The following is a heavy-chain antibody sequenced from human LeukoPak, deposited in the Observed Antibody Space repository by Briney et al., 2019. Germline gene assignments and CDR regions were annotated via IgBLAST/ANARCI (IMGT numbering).Heavy chain of an antibody. CDR1: GFSVSSNY. D-gene: IGHD1-26*01. V-gene: IGHV3-66*01. CDR2: IYSDGNT. CDR3: ARDDLSGSSHSFDY. Sequence: GGSLRLSCAASGFSVSSNYLTWVRQAPGKGLEWVSVIYSDGNTFYTDSVKGRFSISRDTSKKTVYLQMKSLRAADTAVYYCARDDLSGSSHSFDYWGQGTLVTVSS. J-gene: IGHJ4*02.